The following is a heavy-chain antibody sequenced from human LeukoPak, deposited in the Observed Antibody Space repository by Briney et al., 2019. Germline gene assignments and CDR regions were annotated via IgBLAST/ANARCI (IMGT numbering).Heavy chain of an antibody. J-gene: IGHJ4*02. Sequence: GGSLRLSCAVSGFSLSDYGIHWVRQAPGKGLEWVAFIAYDGTSKFYADSVKGRFTTSRDNAKNSLYLQMNSLRAEDTAFYYCAINGGGDSGYGNFDYWGQGTLVTVSS. CDR2: IAYDGTSK. CDR3: AINGGGDSGYGNFDY. D-gene: IGHD5-12*01. V-gene: IGHV3-30*02. CDR1: GFSLSDYG.